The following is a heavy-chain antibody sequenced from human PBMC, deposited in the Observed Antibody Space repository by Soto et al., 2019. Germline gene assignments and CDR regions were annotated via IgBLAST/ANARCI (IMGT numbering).Heavy chain of an antibody. Sequence: QVQLVESGGGVVQPGRSLRLSCAASGFTFSSYGMHWVRQAPGKGLEWVAAIWYDGSNKYYADSVKGRFTICRDNSKNTLYLQMNSLRAEDTAVYYCARDPTGRGDQCYFDYWGQGTLVTVSS. J-gene: IGHJ4*02. CDR2: IWYDGSNK. CDR1: GFTFSSYG. V-gene: IGHV3-33*01. CDR3: ARDPTGRGDQCYFDY. D-gene: IGHD1-1*01.